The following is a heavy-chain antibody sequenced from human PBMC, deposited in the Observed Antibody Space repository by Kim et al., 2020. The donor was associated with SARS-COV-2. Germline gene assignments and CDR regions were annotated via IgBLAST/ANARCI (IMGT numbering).Heavy chain of an antibody. D-gene: IGHD3-22*01. CDR3: ARGGSYYYDSSGYGWRVPLGGYAFDI. J-gene: IGHJ3*02. CDR2: IYYSGST. Sequence: SETLSLTCTVSGGSISSGGYYWSWIRQHPGKGLEWIGYIYYSGSTYYNPSLKSRVTISVDTSKNQFSLKLSSVTAADTAVYYCARGGSYYYDSSGYGWRVPLGGYAFDIWGQGTMVTVSS. CDR1: GGSISSGGYY. V-gene: IGHV4-31*03.